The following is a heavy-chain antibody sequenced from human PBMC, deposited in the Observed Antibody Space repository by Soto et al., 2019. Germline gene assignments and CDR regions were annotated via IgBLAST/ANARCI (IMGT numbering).Heavy chain of an antibody. CDR2: IRNKPKNYAT. D-gene: IGHD4-17*01. Sequence: QPGGSLRLSCAASGFKFSDSAIHWVRQASERGLEWVGRIRNKPKNYATVCAESMEGRVTISRDDSANMAYLQMNSLTVEDTAVYYCTTNAHDYADYAPDYWGRGTLVTVSS. CDR1: GFKFSDSA. J-gene: IGHJ4*02. V-gene: IGHV3-73*01. CDR3: TTNAHDYADYAPDY.